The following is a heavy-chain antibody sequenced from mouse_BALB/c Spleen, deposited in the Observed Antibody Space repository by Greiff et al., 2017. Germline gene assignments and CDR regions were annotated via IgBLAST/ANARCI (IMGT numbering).Heavy chain of an antibody. CDR1: GFTFSSYG. D-gene: IGHD1-1*01. Sequence: EVQGVESGGDLVKPGGSLKLSCAASGFTFSSYGMSWVRQTPDKRLEWVATISSGGSYTYYPDSVKGRFTISRDNAKNTLYLQMSSLKSEDTAMYYCARRTVSYYAMDYWGQGTSVTVSS. V-gene: IGHV5-6*01. CDR2: ISSGGSYT. J-gene: IGHJ4*01. CDR3: ARRTVSYYAMDY.